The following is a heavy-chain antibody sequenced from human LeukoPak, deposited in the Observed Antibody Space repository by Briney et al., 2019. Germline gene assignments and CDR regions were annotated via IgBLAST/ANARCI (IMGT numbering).Heavy chain of an antibody. CDR1: GFTFDDYA. V-gene: IGHV3-9*01. D-gene: IGHD6-13*01. Sequence: PGWSLRLSCAASGFTFDDYAMHWVRQAPGKGLEWVSGISWNSGSIGYADSVKGRFTISRDNAKNSLYLQMNSLRAEDTALYYCAKGGAGSWFDPWGQGTLVTVSS. CDR3: AKGGAGSWFDP. J-gene: IGHJ5*02. CDR2: ISWNSGSI.